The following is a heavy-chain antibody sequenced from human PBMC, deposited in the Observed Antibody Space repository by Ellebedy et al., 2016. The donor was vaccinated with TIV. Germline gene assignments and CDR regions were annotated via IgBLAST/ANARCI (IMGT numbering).Heavy chain of an antibody. CDR3: ASRRQVFPGPGTYRNSFDP. J-gene: IGHJ5*01. Sequence: ASVKVSCXASGGTFSSHAINWVRQAPGQGLEWMGGIIPVFGTPNYAQKFQGRLTVTADESTSTAYIELSSLRSEDTAVYYCASRRQVFPGPGTYRNSFDPWGQGTLVTVSS. CDR2: IIPVFGTP. D-gene: IGHD3-10*01. CDR1: GGTFSSHA. V-gene: IGHV1-69*13.